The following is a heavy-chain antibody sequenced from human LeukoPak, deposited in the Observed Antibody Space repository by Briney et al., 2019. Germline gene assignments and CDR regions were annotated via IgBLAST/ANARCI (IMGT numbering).Heavy chain of an antibody. J-gene: IGHJ4*02. V-gene: IGHV3-49*03. Sequence: GGSLRLSCTASGFTFGDYAMSWFRQAPGKGLEWVGFIRSKAYGGTTEYAASVKGRFTISRGDSKSIAYLQMNSLKTEDTAVYYCTRDEVEWELPFDYWGQGTLVNVSS. CDR3: TRDEVEWELPFDY. CDR2: IRSKAYGGTT. CDR1: GFTFGDYA. D-gene: IGHD1-26*01.